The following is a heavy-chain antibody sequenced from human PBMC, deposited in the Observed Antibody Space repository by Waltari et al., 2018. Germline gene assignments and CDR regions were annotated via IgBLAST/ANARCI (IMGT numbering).Heavy chain of an antibody. Sequence: QVQLVESGGGVVQPGRSLRLSCAASGFTFSSYAMHWVRQAPGKGLEWVAVISYDGSNKYYADSVKGLFTISRDNSKNTLYLQMNSLRAEDTAVYYCARGRGAFDYWGQGTLVTVSS. CDR2: ISYDGSNK. J-gene: IGHJ4*02. D-gene: IGHD3-10*01. CDR1: GFTFSSYA. CDR3: ARGRGAFDY. V-gene: IGHV3-30-3*01.